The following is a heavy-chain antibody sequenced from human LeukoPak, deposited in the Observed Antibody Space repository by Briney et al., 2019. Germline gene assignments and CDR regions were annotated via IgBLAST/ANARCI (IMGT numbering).Heavy chain of an antibody. J-gene: IGHJ4*02. V-gene: IGHV4-61*03. CDR3: ASSRFGELFHSPYFDY. D-gene: IGHD3-10*01. Sequence: SETLSLTCSVSGGSVSSGSYFWTWIRQPPGKGLEWIGHIYHSGSTHYNPSLKSRLTVSVDTSKNHFSLRLSSVTAADTAVYYCASSRFGELFHSPYFDYWGQGTLVTVSS. CDR1: GGSVSSGSYF. CDR2: IYHSGST.